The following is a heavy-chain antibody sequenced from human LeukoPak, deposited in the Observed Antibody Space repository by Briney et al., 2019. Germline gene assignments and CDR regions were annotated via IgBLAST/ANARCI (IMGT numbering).Heavy chain of an antibody. J-gene: IGHJ4*02. CDR1: GFTFSSYA. CDR3: ARGTSSGYFQLYFDY. CDR2: IYSGGST. D-gene: IGHD3-22*01. V-gene: IGHV3-53*01. Sequence: GGSLRLSCAASGFTFSSYAMTWVRQAPGKGLEWVSVIYSGGSTYYADSVKGRFTISRDNSKNTLYLQMNSLRAEDTAVYYCARGTSSGYFQLYFDYWGQGTLVTVSS.